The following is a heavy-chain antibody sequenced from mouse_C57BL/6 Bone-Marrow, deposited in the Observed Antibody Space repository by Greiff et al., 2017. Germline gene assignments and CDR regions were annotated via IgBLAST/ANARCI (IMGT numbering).Heavy chain of an antibody. D-gene: IGHD1-1*01. CDR3: ARYGSSSFAY. J-gene: IGHJ3*01. V-gene: IGHV5-4*01. CDR1: GFTFSSYA. CDR2: ISDGGSYT. Sequence: EVQGVESGGGLVKPGGSLKLSCAASGFTFSSYAMSWVRQTPEKRLEWVATISDGGSYTYYPDNVKGRFTISRDNAKNNLYLQMSHLKSDDTAMYYCARYGSSSFAYWGQGTLVTVSA.